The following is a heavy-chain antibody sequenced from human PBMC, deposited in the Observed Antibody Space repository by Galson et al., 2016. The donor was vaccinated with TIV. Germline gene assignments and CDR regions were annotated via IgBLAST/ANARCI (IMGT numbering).Heavy chain of an antibody. CDR2: IYWNDDK. Sequence: PAQVKPTQTLTLTCTFSGFSLTTGGLGVGWIRQPPGKALEWLALIYWNDDKRYSPSLKNRLIITKDTSKNQVVLTLTNMDPVDTATYFCAHTRGDFWSGPYHFYFGMDVWGQGTTVTVSS. D-gene: IGHD3-3*01. J-gene: IGHJ6*02. CDR1: GFSLTTGGLG. V-gene: IGHV2-5*01. CDR3: AHTRGDFWSGPYHFYFGMDV.